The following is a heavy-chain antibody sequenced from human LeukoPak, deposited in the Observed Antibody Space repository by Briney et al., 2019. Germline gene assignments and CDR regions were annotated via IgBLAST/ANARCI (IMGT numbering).Heavy chain of an antibody. J-gene: IGHJ4*02. V-gene: IGHV3-23*01. Sequence: GGSLRLSCAASGFTFSSYAMSRVRQAPGKGLEWVSAISGSGGGTYYADSVKGRFTISRDNSKNTLYLQMNSLRAEDTAVYYCAKDTPDDIAVAAPYFDYWGQGTLVTVSS. CDR2: ISGSGGGT. CDR1: GFTFSSYA. D-gene: IGHD6-19*01. CDR3: AKDTPDDIAVAAPYFDY.